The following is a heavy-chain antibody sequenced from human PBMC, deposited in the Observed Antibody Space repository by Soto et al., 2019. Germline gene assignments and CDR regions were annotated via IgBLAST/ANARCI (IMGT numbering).Heavy chain of an antibody. CDR1: TFPFSSYV. V-gene: IGHV3-23*01. D-gene: IGHD3-16*01. Sequence: VYLLESGGGFVQPGESLRLSCAASTFPFSSYVMHWFRQAPGKGLERVSAITGDGTTTYYADSVKGRFTISRDNSKKTLYLQIHSLRANDTAMYYCAKPYGFYFYYMDVWGNGTAVTVSS. CDR2: ITGDGTTT. CDR3: AKPYGFYFYYMDV. J-gene: IGHJ6*03.